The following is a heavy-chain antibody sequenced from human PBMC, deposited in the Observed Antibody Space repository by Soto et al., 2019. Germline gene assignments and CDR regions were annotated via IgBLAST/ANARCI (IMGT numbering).Heavy chain of an antibody. J-gene: IGHJ4*02. V-gene: IGHV3-23*01. D-gene: IGHD3-10*01. CDR3: VRDPSLWFRDS. CDR2: ISGSGDST. CDR1: GFTFSSYA. Sequence: GGSLRLSCAASGFTFSSYAMSWVRLAPGKGLEWVSAISGSGDSTYYADSVKGRFTISRDNSKNTLYLQMNSLRAEDTAVYYFVRDPSLWFRDSWGQGTLLTVSS.